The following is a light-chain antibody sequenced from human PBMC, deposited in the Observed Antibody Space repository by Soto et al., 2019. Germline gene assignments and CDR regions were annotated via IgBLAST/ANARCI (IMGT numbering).Light chain of an antibody. J-gene: IGLJ2*01. CDR3: SSRTSTNTLI. V-gene: IGLV2-18*02. CDR2: EVT. CDR1: SSDVGSYNR. Sequence: QSALTQPPSVSGSPGQSVTISCTGTSSDVGSYNRVSWYQQPPGTAPKLMIYEVTNRPSGVPDRFSGSKSGNTASLTISGLQAGDEADYYCSSRTSTNTLIFGGGTKLTVL.